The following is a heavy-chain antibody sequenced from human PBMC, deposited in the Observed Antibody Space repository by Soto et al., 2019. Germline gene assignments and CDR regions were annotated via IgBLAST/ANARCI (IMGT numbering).Heavy chain of an antibody. J-gene: IGHJ6*02. CDR3: ARGPRGYVYYHGMDV. CDR2: IDTSGTT. D-gene: IGHD3-10*01. CDR1: GGSISSYY. V-gene: IGHV4-4*07. Sequence: QVQVQESGPGLVKPSETLSLTCSVSGGSISSYYVSWIRQSAGKGLEWIGRIDTSGTTNYNPSLKSRVSRSVDASKNHFSLNLSSVTAADTAVYYCARGPRGYVYYHGMDVWGQGTTVTVSS.